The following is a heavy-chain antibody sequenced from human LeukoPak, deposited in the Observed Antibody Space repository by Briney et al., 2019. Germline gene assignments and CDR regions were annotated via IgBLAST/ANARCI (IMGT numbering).Heavy chain of an antibody. D-gene: IGHD3-16*01. CDR1: GFTFSPHA. J-gene: IGHJ3*02. CDR3: AKALQGRIWGSYSHASDI. CDR2: ISGRDGTT. Sequence: GGSLRLSCAASGFTFSPHAMSWVRQAPGKGLGWVSVISGRDGTTYYADSVKGRFTISRDNSKNTLYLQMDSLRAEDTAVYYCAKALQGRIWGSYSHASDIWGQGTMVTVSP. V-gene: IGHV3-23*01.